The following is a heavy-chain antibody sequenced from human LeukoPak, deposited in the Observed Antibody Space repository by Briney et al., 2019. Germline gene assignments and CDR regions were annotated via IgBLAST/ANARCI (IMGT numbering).Heavy chain of an antibody. D-gene: IGHD3-22*01. CDR1: GYTFTSYG. Sequence: ASVKVSCKASGYTFTSYGISWVRQAPGQGLEWMGWTSAYNGNTNYAQKLQGRVTMTTDTSTSTAYMELRSLRSDDTAVYYCARDSYYDSSGYNGYWGQGTLVTVSS. V-gene: IGHV1-18*01. CDR2: TSAYNGNT. CDR3: ARDSYYDSSGYNGY. J-gene: IGHJ4*02.